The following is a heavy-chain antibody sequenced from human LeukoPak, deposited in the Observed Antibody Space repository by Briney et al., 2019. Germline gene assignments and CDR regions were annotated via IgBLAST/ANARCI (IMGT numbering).Heavy chain of an antibody. D-gene: IGHD6-13*01. J-gene: IGHJ4*02. CDR2: ITNSGETM. Sequence: GGSPRLSCAASGFTFSSYEMSWVRQAPGKGLEWVSYITNSGETMYYADSVKGRFTISRDNAKNTLYLQMNSLRIEDTAVYYCAESPWYGYWGQGTLVTVSS. CDR3: AESPWYGY. CDR1: GFTFSSYE. V-gene: IGHV3-48*03.